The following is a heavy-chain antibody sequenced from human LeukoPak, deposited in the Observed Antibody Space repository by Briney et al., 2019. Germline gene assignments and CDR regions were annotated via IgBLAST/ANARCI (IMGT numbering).Heavy chain of an antibody. Sequence: SSETLSLTCTVSGGSISSSSYYWGWIRQPPGKGLEWIGSIYYSGSTYYNPSLKSRVTISVDTSKNQFSLKLSSVTAADTAVYYCARHYYDSSGYYPSDYWGQGTLVTVSS. CDR1: GGSISSSSYY. CDR3: ARHYYDSSGYYPSDY. D-gene: IGHD3-22*01. J-gene: IGHJ4*02. CDR2: IYYSGST. V-gene: IGHV4-39*01.